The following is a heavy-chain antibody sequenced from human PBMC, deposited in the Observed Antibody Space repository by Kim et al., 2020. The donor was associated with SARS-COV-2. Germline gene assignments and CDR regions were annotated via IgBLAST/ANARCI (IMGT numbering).Heavy chain of an antibody. J-gene: IGHJ5*02. CDR2: IVVGSGNT. CDR3: AAVRDCSGGSCYYDGLRWFDP. D-gene: IGHD2-15*01. Sequence: SVKVSCKASGFTFIGSAIQWVRQARGQRLDWIGWIVVGSGNTDYAQKFQERVTITRDMSTRTAYMEMSSLTSEDTAVYYCAAVRDCSGGSCYYDGLRWFDPWGQGTLVTVSS. CDR1: GFTFIGSA. V-gene: IGHV1-58*02.